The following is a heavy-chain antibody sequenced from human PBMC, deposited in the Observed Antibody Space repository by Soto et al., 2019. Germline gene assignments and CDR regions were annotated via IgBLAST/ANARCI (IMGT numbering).Heavy chain of an antibody. V-gene: IGHV4-30-2*01. CDR1: GGSISSGGYS. CDR3: ARGPPIFY. D-gene: IGHD3-9*01. Sequence: SETLSLTCAVSGGSISSGGYSWSWTRQPPGKGLEWIGYIYHSVSTYYNPSLKSRVTISVDRSKNQFSLKLSSVTAADTAVDYWARGPPIFYRGQGTLVTVSS. CDR2: IYHSVST. J-gene: IGHJ4*02.